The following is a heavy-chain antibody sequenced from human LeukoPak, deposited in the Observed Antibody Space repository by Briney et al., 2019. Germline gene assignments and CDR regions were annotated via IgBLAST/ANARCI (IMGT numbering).Heavy chain of an antibody. J-gene: IGHJ3*02. CDR2: ISAYNGNT. CDR1: GYTFTSYG. D-gene: IGHD3-22*01. Sequence: ASVKVSCKASGYTFTSYGISWVRQAPGQGLEWMGWISAYNGNTNYAQKLQGRVTMTTDTSTSTAYMELRSLRSDDTAVYYCASYSDSSGYFDTRNDAFDIWGQGTMVTVSS. CDR3: ASYSDSSGYFDTRNDAFDI. V-gene: IGHV1-18*01.